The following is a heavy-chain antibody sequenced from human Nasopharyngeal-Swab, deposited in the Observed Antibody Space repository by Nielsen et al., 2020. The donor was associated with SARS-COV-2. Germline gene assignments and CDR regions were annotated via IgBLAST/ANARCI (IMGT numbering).Heavy chain of an antibody. CDR3: TRGPGVARPWFTDY. CDR2: VHYSGST. J-gene: IGHJ4*02. CDR1: GGSISSESYF. D-gene: IGHD6-6*01. Sequence: SETLSLTCSVSGGSISSESYFWGWIRQTPGKGLEWIGTVHYSGSTYSNPSLKSRLTISVDTSKNQFSQRLRSVTAADTAVYYCTRGPGVARPWFTDYWGQGILVTVSS. V-gene: IGHV4-39*01.